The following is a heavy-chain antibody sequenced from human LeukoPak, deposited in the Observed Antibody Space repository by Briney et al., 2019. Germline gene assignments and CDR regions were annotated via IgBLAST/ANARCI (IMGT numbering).Heavy chain of an antibody. CDR3: ASGTIVGARGADN. D-gene: IGHD1-26*01. CDR1: GFTFSTCS. Sequence: GGSLRLSCAASGFTFSTCSMKWVRQAPGKALEWVSSISGSSYHIYYADSVKGRFTISRDNAYNLLYLQMNSLRAEDTAVYYCASGTIVGARGADNWGQGTLVTVSS. CDR2: ISGSSYHI. J-gene: IGHJ4*02. V-gene: IGHV3-21*01.